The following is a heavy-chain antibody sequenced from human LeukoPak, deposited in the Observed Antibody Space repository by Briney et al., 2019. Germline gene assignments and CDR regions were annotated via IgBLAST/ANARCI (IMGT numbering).Heavy chain of an antibody. Sequence: ASVKVSCKASGYTFTSYGISWVRQAPGQGLEWMGWISAYNGNTNYAQKLQGRVTTTTDTSTSTAYMELRSLRSDDTAVYYCARGPINYYDSSGYYPDFDYWGQGTLVTVSS. J-gene: IGHJ4*02. CDR3: ARGPINYYDSSGYYPDFDY. CDR2: ISAYNGNT. D-gene: IGHD3-22*01. CDR1: GYTFTSYG. V-gene: IGHV1-18*01.